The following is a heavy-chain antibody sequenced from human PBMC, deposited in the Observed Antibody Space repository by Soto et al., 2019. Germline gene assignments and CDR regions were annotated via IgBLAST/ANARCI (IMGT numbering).Heavy chain of an antibody. J-gene: IGHJ2*01. V-gene: IGHV3-53*02. CDR1: GFTVSSNY. Sequence: EVQLVETGGGLIQPGGSLRLSCAASGFTVSSNYMSWVRQAPGKGLEWVSVIYSGGSTYYADSVKGRFTISRDNYKNTLYLQMNSLRAEDTAVYYCAREDSSDYLDLWGRGTLVTVSS. D-gene: IGHD3-22*01. CDR2: IYSGGST. CDR3: AREDSSDYLDL.